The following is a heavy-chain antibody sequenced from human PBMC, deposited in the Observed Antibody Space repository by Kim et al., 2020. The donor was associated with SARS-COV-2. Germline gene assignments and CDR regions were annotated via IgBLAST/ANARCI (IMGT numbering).Heavy chain of an antibody. V-gene: IGHV4-39*01. J-gene: IGHJ5*01. CDR3: ARPPPDVDTAMDLGNW. Sequence: SETLSLTCTVSGGSISSSSYYWGWIRQPPGKGLEWIGSSYYSGSTYYNPSLKSRVTISVDTSKNQFSLKLSSVTAADTAVYYCARPPPDVDTAMDLGNW. CDR2: SYYSGST. CDR1: GGSISSSSYY. D-gene: IGHD5-18*01.